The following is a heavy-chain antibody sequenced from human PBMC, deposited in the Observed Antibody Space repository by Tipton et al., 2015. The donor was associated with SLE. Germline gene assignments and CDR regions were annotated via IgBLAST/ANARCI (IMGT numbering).Heavy chain of an antibody. CDR3: ATLDGDDY. CDR2: IYSGGST. D-gene: IGHD7-27*01. V-gene: IGHV3-23*03. J-gene: IGHJ4*02. Sequence: SLRLSCAASGFTFSSYAMSWVRQAPGKGLEWVSVIYSGGSTYYADSVKGRFTISRDNYKNTLYLQMNSLRAEDTAVYYCATLDGDDYWGQGTLVTVSS. CDR1: GFTFSSYA.